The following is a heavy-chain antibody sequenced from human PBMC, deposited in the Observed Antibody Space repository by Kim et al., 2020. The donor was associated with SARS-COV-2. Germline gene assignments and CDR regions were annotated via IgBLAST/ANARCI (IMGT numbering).Heavy chain of an antibody. CDR3: ARGINNPKGKRRWEQYHQH. Sequence: ASVKVSCKASGYTFTGYYMHWVRQAPGQGLEWMGWINPNSGGTNYAQKFQGRVTMTRDTSISTAYMELSRLRSDDTAVYYCARGINNPKGKRRWEQYHQHWGQGTLVTVSS. J-gene: IGHJ1*01. CDR1: GYTFTGYY. D-gene: IGHD2-2*01. V-gene: IGHV1-2*02. CDR2: INPNSGGT.